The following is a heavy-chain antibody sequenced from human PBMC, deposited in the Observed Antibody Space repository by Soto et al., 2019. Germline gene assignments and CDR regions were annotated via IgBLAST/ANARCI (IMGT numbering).Heavy chain of an antibody. CDR1: GYTFSSYG. D-gene: IGHD6-6*01. CDR3: ARYSSSSLRS. CDR2: ISYDGSNK. Sequence: QVQLVESGGGVVQPGRYLRLSCAASGYTFSSYGMHWVRQAPGKGLEWVAVISYDGSNKYYADSVKGRFTISRDNSKNTLYLQMNSLRAEDTAVYYCARYSSSSLRSWGQGTLVTVSS. J-gene: IGHJ5*02. V-gene: IGHV3-30*03.